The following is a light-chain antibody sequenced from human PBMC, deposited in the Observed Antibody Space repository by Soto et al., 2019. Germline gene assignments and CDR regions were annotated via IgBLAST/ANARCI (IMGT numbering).Light chain of an antibody. CDR3: QQRSNWIT. Sequence: EIVLTQSPGTLSLSPGERATLSCRASQSVNSYLAWYQHKPGQSPRLLIYDASIRATGIPARFSGSGSGTDFTLTISSLEPEDFAVYYCQQRSNWITFGGGTKVDI. J-gene: IGKJ4*01. CDR2: DAS. V-gene: IGKV3-11*01. CDR1: QSVNSY.